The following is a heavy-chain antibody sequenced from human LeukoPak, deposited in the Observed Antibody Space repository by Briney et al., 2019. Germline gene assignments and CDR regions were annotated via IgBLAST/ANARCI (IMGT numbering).Heavy chain of an antibody. CDR2: IRQDGSVQ. CDR3: AKHVHRDYHSDSSGYDPMINFDF. CDR1: GFTFSSYW. Sequence: GGSLRLSCAASGFTFSSYWMSWVRQAPGKGLEWVANIRQDGSVQNYVDSVKGRFTISRDDSKNTVYLQMNSLRVEDTAVYYCAKHVHRDYHSDSSGYDPMINFDFWGQGTLVTVSS. D-gene: IGHD3-22*01. J-gene: IGHJ3*01. V-gene: IGHV3-7*03.